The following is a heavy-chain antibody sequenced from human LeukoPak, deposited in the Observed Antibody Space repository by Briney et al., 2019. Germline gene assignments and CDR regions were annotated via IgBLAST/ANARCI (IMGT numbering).Heavy chain of an antibody. D-gene: IGHD1-14*01. J-gene: IGHJ4*02. CDR3: VRDLDSEPLIIFFDY. Sequence: ASVKVSCKASGYTFTGYYMHWVRQAPGQGLEWMGWINPNSGGTNYAQKFQGRVTLTRDTSISTAYMELSSLRSDDTAVYYCVRDLDSEPLIIFFDYWGQGTLVTVSS. CDR1: GYTFTGYY. V-gene: IGHV1-2*02. CDR2: INPNSGGT.